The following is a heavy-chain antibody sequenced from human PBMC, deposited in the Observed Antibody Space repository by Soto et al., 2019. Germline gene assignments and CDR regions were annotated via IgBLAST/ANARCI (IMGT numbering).Heavy chain of an antibody. CDR1: GFTFAIYA. V-gene: IGHV3-23*01. CDR3: AKLQISSGYYEDAFDI. Sequence: EVQLLESGGGLVQPGGSLRLSCAASGFTFAIYAMSWVRQAPGKGLEWVSTISGSGGSTYYADSVKGRFTISRDNSKNTLYLQMNSLRAEDTAVYYCAKLQISSGYYEDAFDIWGQGTMVTVSS. D-gene: IGHD3-22*01. CDR2: ISGSGGST. J-gene: IGHJ3*02.